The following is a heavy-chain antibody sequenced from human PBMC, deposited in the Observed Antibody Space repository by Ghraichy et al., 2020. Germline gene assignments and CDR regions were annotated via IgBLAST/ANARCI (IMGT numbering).Heavy chain of an antibody. CDR2: IKTDGSTT. D-gene: IGHD2-2*03. CDR1: GFTFSSYW. V-gene: IGHV3-74*01. CDR3: ARDLNWVLFDY. Sequence: GGSLRLSCAASGFTFSSYWMHWVRQAPGKGLVWVSRIKTDGSTTVYADFVKGRFTISRDNAKNTLYLQMNSLRTEDTAVYYCARDLNWVLFDYWGQGTLGTVSS. J-gene: IGHJ4*02.